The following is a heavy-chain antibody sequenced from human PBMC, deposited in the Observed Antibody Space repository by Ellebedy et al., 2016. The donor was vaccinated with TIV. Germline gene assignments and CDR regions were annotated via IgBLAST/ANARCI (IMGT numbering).Heavy chain of an antibody. CDR2: INPSGGST. Sequence: ASVKVSCKASGYTFTSYAMHWVRQAPGQGLEWMGIINPSGGSTSYAQKLQGRVTMTRDTSTSTVYMELSSLRSEDTAVYYCAKQAGDGIAEYYFDYWGQGTLVTVSS. CDR1: GYTFTSYA. V-gene: IGHV1-46*04. J-gene: IGHJ4*02. D-gene: IGHD6-13*01. CDR3: AKQAGDGIAEYYFDY.